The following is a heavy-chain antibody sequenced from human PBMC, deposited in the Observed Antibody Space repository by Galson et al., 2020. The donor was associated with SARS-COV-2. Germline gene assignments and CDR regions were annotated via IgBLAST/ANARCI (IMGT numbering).Heavy chain of an antibody. D-gene: IGHD3-10*01. CDR3: ARSLGSGSFYRYLDL. J-gene: IGHJ2*01. Sequence: KISCKASGGTFSDYAITWVRQAPGQGLEWMGRIIPILGIANHAQKFQGRVTFSADKSTNTVYMDLNSVKSEDTAVYFCARSLGSGSFYRYLDLWGRGTLVTVSS. CDR1: GGTFSDYA. V-gene: IGHV1-69*04. CDR2: IIPILGIA.